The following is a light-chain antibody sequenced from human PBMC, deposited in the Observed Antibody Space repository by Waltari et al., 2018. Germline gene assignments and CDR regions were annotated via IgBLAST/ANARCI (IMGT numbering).Light chain of an antibody. J-gene: IGKJ1*01. CDR3: QHYVTLPVT. CDR1: QSVRRA. V-gene: IGKV3-20*01. Sequence: CRASQSVRRALAWYQQKPGQAPRLLIYDASSRATGIPDRFSGSGSGTDFSLTISRLEPEDFAVYYCQHYVTLPVTFGQGTKVEIK. CDR2: DAS.